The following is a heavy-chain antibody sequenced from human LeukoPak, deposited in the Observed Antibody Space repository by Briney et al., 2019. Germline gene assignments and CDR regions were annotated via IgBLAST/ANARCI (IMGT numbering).Heavy chain of an antibody. CDR1: GGSISINSYY. Sequence: SETLSLTCTVSGGSISINSYYWGWIRQPPGKGLEWIGHIYYSGTTYYSPSLKSRVTISVDTSKNQSSLKLNSVTAADTAVYYCARMGRIAVAGLDYWGQGTLVTVSS. V-gene: IGHV4-39*07. CDR2: IYYSGTT. D-gene: IGHD6-19*01. CDR3: ARMGRIAVAGLDY. J-gene: IGHJ4*02.